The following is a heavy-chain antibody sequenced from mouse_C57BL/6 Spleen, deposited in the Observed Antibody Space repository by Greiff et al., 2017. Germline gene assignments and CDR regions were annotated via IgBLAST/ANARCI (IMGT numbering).Heavy chain of an antibody. V-gene: IGHV1-15*01. CDR2: IGPDTGGT. J-gene: IGHJ3*01. Sequence: VQLQQSGAELVRPGASVTLSCKASGYTFTDYEMHWVKQTPVHGLEWIGSIGPDTGGTSYNQKFKGKAILTADKSSSTAYMELRSLTSEDSAVYYCTRWLDSSSFFAYWGQGTLVTVSA. CDR3: TRWLDSSSFFAY. D-gene: IGHD3-2*02. CDR1: GYTFTDYE.